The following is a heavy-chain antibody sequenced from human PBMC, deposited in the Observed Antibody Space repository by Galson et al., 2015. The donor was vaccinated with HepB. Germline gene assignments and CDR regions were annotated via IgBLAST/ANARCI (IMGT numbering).Heavy chain of an antibody. CDR3: ATQGGIAVAGPVDY. D-gene: IGHD6-19*01. CDR2: ISGSGGST. J-gene: IGHJ4*02. CDR1: GFTFSSYA. V-gene: IGHV3-23*01. Sequence: SLRLSCAASGFTFSSYAMSWVRQAPGKGLEWVSAISGSGGSTYYADSVKGRFTISRDNSKNTLYLQMNSLRAEDTAVYYCATQGGIAVAGPVDYWGQGTLVTVSS.